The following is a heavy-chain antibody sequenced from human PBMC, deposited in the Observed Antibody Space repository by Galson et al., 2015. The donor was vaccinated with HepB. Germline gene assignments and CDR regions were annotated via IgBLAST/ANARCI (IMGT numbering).Heavy chain of an antibody. CDR1: GFTFSNYA. Sequence: SLRLSCAASGFTFSNYAMHWVRQAPGKGLEWVAVVFHDATKDYYADSVKGRFTISRDNSENTLNLQMNSLRPEDTAVYYCVKVDVPRLVVAGSLHYWGPGTLVTVSP. D-gene: IGHD2-15*01. J-gene: IGHJ4*02. CDR3: VKVDVPRLVVAGSLHY. CDR2: VFHDATKD. V-gene: IGHV3-30*03.